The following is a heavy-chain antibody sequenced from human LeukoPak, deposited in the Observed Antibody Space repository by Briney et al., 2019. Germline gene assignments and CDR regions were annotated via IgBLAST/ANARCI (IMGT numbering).Heavy chain of an antibody. CDR1: GYTLTEIS. V-gene: IGHV1-24*01. Sequence: ASVKVSCKVSGYTLTEISMHWVRQAPGKGLEWMGGFDPEDGETIYAQKFQGRVTMTEDTSTDTAYMELSSLRSEDTAVYYCATAPLYSGSYYRHMDVWGKGTTVTVSS. D-gene: IGHD1-26*01. CDR2: FDPEDGET. CDR3: ATAPLYSGSYYRHMDV. J-gene: IGHJ6*03.